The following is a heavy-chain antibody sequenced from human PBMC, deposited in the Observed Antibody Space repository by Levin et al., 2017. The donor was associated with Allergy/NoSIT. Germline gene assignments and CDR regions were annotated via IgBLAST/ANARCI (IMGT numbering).Heavy chain of an antibody. CDR2: IYRSGST. J-gene: IGHJ4*01. Sequence: SETLSLTCAVSGDSISTTTWWTWVRQPPGTGLEWIGEIYRSGSTNYNPSLKSRVTLSVDKSNNHFSLKLSSVTAADTALYYCARAHYYGSGSFWAFDYWGQGILVTVSS. CDR1: GDSISTTTW. D-gene: IGHD3-10*01. V-gene: IGHV4-4*02. CDR3: ARAHYYGSGSFWAFDY.